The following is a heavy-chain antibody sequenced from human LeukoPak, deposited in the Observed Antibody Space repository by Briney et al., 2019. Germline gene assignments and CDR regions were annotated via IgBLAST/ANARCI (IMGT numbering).Heavy chain of an antibody. CDR1: GFTFSSYA. Sequence: PGGSLRLSCAASGFTFSSYAMSWVRQAPGKGLEWVSAISGSGGSTYYADSVKGRFTISRDNSKNTLYLQMNSLRAEDTAVYYCAKPADDSRGYYYVPVDIDYWGQGTLVTVSS. J-gene: IGHJ4*02. D-gene: IGHD3-22*01. CDR3: AKPADDSRGYYYVPVDIDY. V-gene: IGHV3-23*01. CDR2: ISGSGGST.